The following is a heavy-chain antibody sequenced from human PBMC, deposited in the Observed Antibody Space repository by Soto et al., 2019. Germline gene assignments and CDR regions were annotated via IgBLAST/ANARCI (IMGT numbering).Heavy chain of an antibody. J-gene: IGHJ4*02. CDR2: ISYDGSNK. CDR1: GFTFSSYA. Sequence: VGSLRLSCAASGFTFSSYAMHWVRQAPGKGLEWVAVISYDGSNKYYADSVKGRFTISRDNSKNTLYLQMNSLRAEDTAVYYCASFSAYDSSGSDYWGQGA. D-gene: IGHD3-22*01. CDR3: ASFSAYDSSGSDY. V-gene: IGHV3-30-3*01.